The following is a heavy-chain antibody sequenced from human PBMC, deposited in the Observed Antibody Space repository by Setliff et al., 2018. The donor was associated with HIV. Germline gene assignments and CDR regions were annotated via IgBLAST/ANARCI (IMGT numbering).Heavy chain of an antibody. Sequence: ASVKVSCKVSGYTLTKLSMHWVRQAPEKVLEWMGGFDPELGETFFAQNFRGRLTMTQDTSTDTAYMELTSLRSDDTAMYYCATDNREGVGTPYYFDYWGQGTQVTVSS. CDR1: GYTLTKLS. CDR3: ATDNREGVGTPYYFDY. D-gene: IGHD1-26*01. J-gene: IGHJ4*02. V-gene: IGHV1-24*01. CDR2: FDPELGET.